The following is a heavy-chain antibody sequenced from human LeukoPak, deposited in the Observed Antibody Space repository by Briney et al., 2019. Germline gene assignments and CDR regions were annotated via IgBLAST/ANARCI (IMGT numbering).Heavy chain of an antibody. Sequence: GGSLRLSCAASGFTFSSYAMSWVRQAPGKGLEWVSATSGSGGSTYYADSVKGRFTISRDNSKNTLYLQMNSLRAEDTAAYYCAKDDADGFDYWGQGTLVTVSS. J-gene: IGHJ4*02. CDR1: GFTFSSYA. CDR3: AKDDADGFDY. V-gene: IGHV3-23*01. CDR2: TSGSGGST.